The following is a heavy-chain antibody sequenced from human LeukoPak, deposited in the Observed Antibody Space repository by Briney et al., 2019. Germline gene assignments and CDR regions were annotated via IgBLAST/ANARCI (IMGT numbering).Heavy chain of an antibody. CDR3: ARVARRMDDAFDI. CDR1: GGSISSSSYY. V-gene: IGHV4-39*02. J-gene: IGHJ3*02. D-gene: IGHD6-6*01. CDR2: IYYSGST. Sequence: PSETLSLTCTVSGGSISSSSYYWGWIRQPPGKGLEWIGSIYYSGSTYYNPSLKSRVTISVDTSKNHFSLKLSSVTAADTAVYYCARVARRMDDAFDIWGQGTMVTVSS.